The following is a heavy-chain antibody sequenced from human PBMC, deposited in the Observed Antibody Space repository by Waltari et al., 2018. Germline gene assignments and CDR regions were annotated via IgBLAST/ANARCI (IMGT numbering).Heavy chain of an antibody. CDR3: AREDFQGDCWSGYSRDFDY. Sequence: QVQLQQWGAGLLKPSETLSLTCAVYGWSFSGYYWSWIPQPPGKGLELIGEINPSGSTNYNPSLKSRLTISVDTSKNQFSLKLSSVTAADTAVYYCAREDFQGDCWSGYSRDFDYWGQGTLVTVSS. J-gene: IGHJ4*02. CDR2: INPSGST. CDR1: GWSFSGYY. V-gene: IGHV4-34*01. D-gene: IGHD3-3*01.